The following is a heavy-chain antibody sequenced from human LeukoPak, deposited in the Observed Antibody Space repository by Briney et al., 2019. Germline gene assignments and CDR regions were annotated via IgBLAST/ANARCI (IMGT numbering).Heavy chain of an antibody. CDR3: ARDHSGNWFDP. V-gene: IGHV1-18*01. D-gene: IGHD1-26*01. CDR1: GYTFISYC. J-gene: IGHJ5*02. Sequence: ASVKLSCKASGYTFISYCISWVRQAPGQGLEWMGWINGYNGNTNYAQNLQGRFTMTRDTSENTAYLELKSLRSDDTAVYYCARDHSGNWFDPWGRKTVVTVSS. CDR2: INGYNGNT.